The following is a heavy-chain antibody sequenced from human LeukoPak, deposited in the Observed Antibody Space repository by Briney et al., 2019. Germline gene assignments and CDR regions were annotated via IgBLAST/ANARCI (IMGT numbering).Heavy chain of an antibody. CDR2: IRYDGSNK. CDR3: AKDLVGWLRGLDY. Sequence: PGGSLRLSCAASGFTFSSYGMHWVRQAPGKGLEWMAFIRYDGSNKYYADSVKGRFTISRDNSKNTLYLQMNSLRVEDTAVYYCAKDLVGWLRGLDYWGQGTLVTVSS. CDR1: GFTFSSYG. J-gene: IGHJ4*02. D-gene: IGHD5-12*01. V-gene: IGHV3-30*02.